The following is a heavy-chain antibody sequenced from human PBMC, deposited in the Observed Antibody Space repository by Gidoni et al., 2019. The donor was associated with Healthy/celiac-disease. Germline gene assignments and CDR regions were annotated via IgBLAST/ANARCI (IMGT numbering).Heavy chain of an antibody. CDR1: GITFSTYG. D-gene: IGHD6-19*01. V-gene: IGHV3-30*18. CDR2: ISYDGSNK. J-gene: IGHJ6*03. CDR3: AKDGHAVMWLVPSYYYYMDV. Sequence: QVQLVESGGGVVQPGRSLRLSCAASGITFSTYGMHWVRQAPGKGLEWVAVISYDGSNKHYADSVKGRFTISRDNSKNTLYLQVNSLRAEDTAVYYCAKDGHAVMWLVPSYYYYMDVWGKGTTVTVSS.